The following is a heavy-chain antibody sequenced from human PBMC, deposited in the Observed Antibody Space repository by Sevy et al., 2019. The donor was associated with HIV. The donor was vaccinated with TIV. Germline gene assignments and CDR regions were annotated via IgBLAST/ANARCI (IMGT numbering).Heavy chain of an antibody. Sequence: GGSLRLSCAASGFAFYDYSMSWIRQAPGKGLEWVATLSFGCGKINYADSVKGRFTISKDNSKNPFYLQMDNLRVEDTALYYGAREGCTRPHDYWGQGTRVTVSS. V-gene: IGHV3-23*01. CDR1: GFAFYDYS. CDR3: AREGCTRPHDY. CDR2: LSFGCGKI. J-gene: IGHJ4*02. D-gene: IGHD2-8*01.